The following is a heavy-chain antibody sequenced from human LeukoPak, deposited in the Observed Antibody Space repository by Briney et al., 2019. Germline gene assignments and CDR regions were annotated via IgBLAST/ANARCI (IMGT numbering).Heavy chain of an antibody. CDR2: VKSDGRST. CDR1: GFTFSSHW. CDR3: ARANSGAYWDYFEN. D-gene: IGHD1-26*01. J-gene: IGHJ4*02. Sequence: GGSLRLSCAASGFTFSSHWMHWVRQAPGKGLVWVSGVKSDGRSTMYADSVKGRFTISRDNAKNTLYLQLNSLRAEGTAVYYCARANSGAYWDYFENWGQGTQVTVSS. V-gene: IGHV3-74*03.